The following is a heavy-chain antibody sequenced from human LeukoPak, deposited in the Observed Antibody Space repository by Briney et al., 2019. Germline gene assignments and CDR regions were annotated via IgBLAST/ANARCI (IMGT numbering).Heavy chain of an antibody. CDR2: IYYSGST. CDR1: GGSISSHY. Sequence: SETLSLTCTVSGGSISSHYWSWIRQPPGKGLEWIGYIYYSGSTNYNPSLKSRVTISVDTSKNQFSLRLSSVTAADTAVYYCARRMASGFDYWGQGTLVTVSS. J-gene: IGHJ4*02. D-gene: IGHD2-8*01. CDR3: ARRMASGFDY. V-gene: IGHV4-59*11.